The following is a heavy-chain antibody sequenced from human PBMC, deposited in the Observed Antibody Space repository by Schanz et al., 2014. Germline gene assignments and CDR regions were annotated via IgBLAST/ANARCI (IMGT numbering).Heavy chain of an antibody. CDR2: ISAYNGHT. CDR3: ARAFGGYDPAGALDY. Sequence: VQSVHSGTEVQKLGASVKVSCQTSGYTFTAYGIKWVRQAPGQGLEWMGWISAYNGHTDYAQKLQGRVTLTTDTSTSTAYMELRNLRSDDTAVYYCARAFGGYDPAGALDYWGQGTLVTVSS. D-gene: IGHD5-12*01. V-gene: IGHV1-18*01. CDR1: GYTFTAYG. J-gene: IGHJ4*02.